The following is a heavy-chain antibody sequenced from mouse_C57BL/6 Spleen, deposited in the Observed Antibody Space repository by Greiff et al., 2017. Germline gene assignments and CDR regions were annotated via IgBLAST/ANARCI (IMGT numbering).Heavy chain of an antibody. CDR2: IDPSDSYT. V-gene: IGHV1-50*01. CDR3: ARHRFFDY. CDR1: GYTFTSYW. J-gene: IGHJ2*01. Sequence: VQLQQPGAELVKPGASVKLSCKASGYTFTSYWMQWVKQRPGQGLEWIGEIDPSDSYTNYNQKFKGKATLTVDTSSSTAYMQLSSLTSEDSAVYYCARHRFFDYWGQGTTLTVSS.